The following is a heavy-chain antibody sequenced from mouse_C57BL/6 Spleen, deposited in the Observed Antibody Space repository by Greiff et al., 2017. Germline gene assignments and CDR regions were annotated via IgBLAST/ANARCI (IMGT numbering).Heavy chain of an antibody. D-gene: IGHD1-1*01. J-gene: IGHJ2*01. V-gene: IGHV5-9-1*02. CDR3: TREDYCGSSYDY. CDR2: ISSGGDYI. Sequence: EVQGVESGEGLVKPGGSLKLSCAASGFTFSSYAMSWVRQTPEKRLEWVAYISSGGDYIYYADTVKGRFTISRDNARNTLYLQMSSLKSEDTAMYYCTREDYCGSSYDYWGQGTTLTVSS. CDR1: GFTFSSYA.